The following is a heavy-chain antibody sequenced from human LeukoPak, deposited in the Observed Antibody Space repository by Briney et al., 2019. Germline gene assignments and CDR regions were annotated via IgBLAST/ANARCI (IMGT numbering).Heavy chain of an antibody. Sequence: SETLSLTCAVYGGSFSGYYWSWIRQPPGKGLEWIGEINHSGSTNYNPSLKSRVTISVDTSKNQFSLKLSSVTAADTAVYYCASTIRDMVSWDYWGQGTLVTVSS. CDR3: ASTIRDMVSWDY. J-gene: IGHJ4*02. V-gene: IGHV4-34*01. CDR1: GGSFSGYY. CDR2: INHSGST. D-gene: IGHD5/OR15-5a*01.